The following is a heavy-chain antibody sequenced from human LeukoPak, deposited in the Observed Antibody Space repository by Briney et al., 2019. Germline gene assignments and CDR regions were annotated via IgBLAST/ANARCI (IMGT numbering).Heavy chain of an antibody. CDR2: IYYSGST. CDR1: GGSISSYY. V-gene: IGHV4-59*01. J-gene: IGHJ1*01. D-gene: IGHD3-3*01. Sequence: SETLSLTCTVSGGSISSYYWSWIRQPPGKGLEWIGYIYYSGSTNYNPSLKSRVTISVDTSKNRFSLKLSSVTAADTAVYYCALYDFWSRYFQHWGQGTLVTVSS. CDR3: ALYDFWSRYFQH.